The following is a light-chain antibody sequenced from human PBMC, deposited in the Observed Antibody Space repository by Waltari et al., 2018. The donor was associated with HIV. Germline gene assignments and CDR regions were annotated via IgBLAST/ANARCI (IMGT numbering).Light chain of an antibody. CDR1: NIGSKS. Sequence: SYVLTQPPSVSVAPGQTARIACGGNNIGSKSVHWYQQKPGQAPVLVVYDDSDRPSGIPGRFSGSNSGNTATLTISRVEAGDEADYYCQVWDSISDHVLFGGGTKLTVL. CDR2: DDS. V-gene: IGLV3-21*02. J-gene: IGLJ2*01. CDR3: QVWDSISDHVL.